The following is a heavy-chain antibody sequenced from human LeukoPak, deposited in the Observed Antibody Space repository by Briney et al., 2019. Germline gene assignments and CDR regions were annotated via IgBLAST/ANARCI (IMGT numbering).Heavy chain of an antibody. J-gene: IGHJ6*02. CDR1: GYTFTSYY. CDR3: AVNHPGGVYYYGSGTDFGEDV. D-gene: IGHD3-10*01. V-gene: IGHV1-46*01. CDR2: INPSGGST. Sequence: ASVKVSCKASGYTFTSYYMHWVRQAPGQGLEWMGIINPSGGSTSYAQKFQGRVTMTRDTSTSTVYMELSSLRSEDTAVYYCAVNHPGGVYYYGSGTDFGEDVWGQGTTVTVSS.